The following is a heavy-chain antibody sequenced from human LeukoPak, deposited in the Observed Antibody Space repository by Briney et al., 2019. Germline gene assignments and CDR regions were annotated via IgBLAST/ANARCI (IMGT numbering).Heavy chain of an antibody. J-gene: IGHJ4*02. CDR3: ARARVGIGGFDY. D-gene: IGHD3-16*01. V-gene: IGHV4-30-2*01. CDR1: GGSISSGGYS. Sequence: SETLSLTCAVSGGSISSGGYSWSWIRQPPGKGLEWIGYIYQSGSTYYNPSLKSRVTISVDRSKNQFSLKLSSVTAADTAVYYCARARVGIGGFDYWGQGTLVTVSS. CDR2: IYQSGST.